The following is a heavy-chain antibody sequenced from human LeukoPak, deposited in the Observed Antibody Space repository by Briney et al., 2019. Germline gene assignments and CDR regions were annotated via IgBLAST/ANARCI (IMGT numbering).Heavy chain of an antibody. CDR2: INEDGSST. CDR3: ARVGDYGDYFDY. J-gene: IGHJ4*02. CDR1: GYTFSTYW. V-gene: IGHV3-74*01. Sequence: GGSLRLSCAASGYTFSTYWMHWVRQGPGKGLVWVSRINEDGSSTSYAESVRGRFTISRDNARNTLYLQMNSLRAEDTAVYYCARVGDYGDYFDYWGQGTLVTVSS. D-gene: IGHD4-17*01.